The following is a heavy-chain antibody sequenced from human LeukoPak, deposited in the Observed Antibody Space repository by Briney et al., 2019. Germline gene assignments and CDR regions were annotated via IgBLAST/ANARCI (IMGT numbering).Heavy chain of an antibody. V-gene: IGHV4-34*01. Sequence: SETLSLTCAVYGGSFSGYYWSWIRQPPGKGLEWIGEINHSGSTNYNPSLKSRVTISVDTSKNQFSLKLSSVIAADTAVYYCARRVRGYGGTLFDYWGQGTLVTVSS. CDR1: GGSFSGYY. D-gene: IGHD4-23*01. J-gene: IGHJ4*02. CDR3: ARRVRGYGGTLFDY. CDR2: INHSGST.